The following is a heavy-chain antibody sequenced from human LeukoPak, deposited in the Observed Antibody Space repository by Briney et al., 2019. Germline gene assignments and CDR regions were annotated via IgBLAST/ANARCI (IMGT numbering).Heavy chain of an antibody. CDR3: AKIVAISGRPREGFDY. V-gene: IGHV3-23*01. J-gene: IGHJ4*02. CDR1: GFTFNIYA. D-gene: IGHD1-26*01. Sequence: GGSLRLSCAASGFTFNIYAMSWVRQAPGQGLQWVSEISASGDSKFSAASVKGRFTISRDNSKNTVFLQMDSLRVEDTAVYYCAKIVAISGRPREGFDYWGQGTLVTVSS. CDR2: ISASGDSK.